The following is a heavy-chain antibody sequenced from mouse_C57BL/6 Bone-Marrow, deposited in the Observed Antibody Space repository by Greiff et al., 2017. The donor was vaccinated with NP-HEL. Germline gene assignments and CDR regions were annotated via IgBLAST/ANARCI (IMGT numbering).Heavy chain of an antibody. D-gene: IGHD2-3*01. V-gene: IGHV3-1*01. CDR1: GYSITSGYV. CDR3: AREAHDGYCWYFDV. CDR2: ISYSGST. Sequence: EVQLVESGPGMVKPSQSLSLTCTVTGYSITSGYVWHLIRHFPGNKLECMGFISYSGSTNYNPSLKSRISITHDTSKNHFFLKLNSVTTEDTATYDSAREAHDGYCWYFDVWGTGTTVTVSS. J-gene: IGHJ1*03.